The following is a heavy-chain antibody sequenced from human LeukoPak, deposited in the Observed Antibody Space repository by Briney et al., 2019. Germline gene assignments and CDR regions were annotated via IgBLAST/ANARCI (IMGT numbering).Heavy chain of an antibody. CDR3: AILWEYSSTFDY. CDR1: GFTFSSYS. J-gene: IGHJ4*02. CDR2: ISSSSSYI. D-gene: IGHD5-18*01. Sequence: GGSLRLSCAASGFTFSSYSMNWVRQAPGKGLEWVSSISSSSSYIYYADSVKGRFTISRDNAKNSLYLQMSSLRAEDTAVYYCAILWEYSSTFDYWGQGTLVTVSS. V-gene: IGHV3-21*01.